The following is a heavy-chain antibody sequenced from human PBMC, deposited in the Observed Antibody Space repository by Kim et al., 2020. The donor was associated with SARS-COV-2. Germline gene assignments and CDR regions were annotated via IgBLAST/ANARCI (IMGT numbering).Heavy chain of an antibody. V-gene: IGHV4-34*01. CDR1: GGSFSGYY. Sequence: SETLSLTCAVYGGSFSGYYWSWIRQPPGKGLEWIGEINHSGSTNYNPSLKSRVTISVDTSKNQFSLKLSSVTAADTAVYYCARGGQYSSSSDDYYYYYGMDVRGQGTTVTVSS. J-gene: IGHJ6*02. D-gene: IGHD6-6*01. CDR2: INHSGST. CDR3: ARGGQYSSSSDDYYYYYGMDV.